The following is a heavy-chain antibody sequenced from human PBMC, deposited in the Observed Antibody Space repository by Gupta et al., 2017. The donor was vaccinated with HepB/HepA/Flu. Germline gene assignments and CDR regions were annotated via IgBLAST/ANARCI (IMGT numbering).Heavy chain of an antibody. J-gene: IGHJ4*01. Sequence: EVQLVESGGGVVQPGGSMRLSCAASGFTFADYAMHWVRQAPGKGLEWVSLSSGDGGIAYYADYVKRRCTISRGNSKNSLYLQMNSLRTEDNELYYCAKNIFSREGYNYGHFDYWGQGNLVTVSS. D-gene: IGHD5-24*01. V-gene: IGHV3-43*02. CDR2: SSGDGGIA. CDR1: GFTFADYA. CDR3: AKNIFSREGYNYGHFDY.